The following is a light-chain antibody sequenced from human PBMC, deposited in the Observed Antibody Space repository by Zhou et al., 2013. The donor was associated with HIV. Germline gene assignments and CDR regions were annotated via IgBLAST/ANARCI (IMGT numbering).Light chain of an antibody. CDR1: HIVTNN. CDR2: GAS. J-gene: IGKJ1*01. CDR3: QQYHDWPPT. Sequence: EFVLTQSPGTLSLSPGRRATLSCRASHIVTNNFLAWYQQRPGQSPKLLIFGASARATGIPARFSGSGSGTEFTLTISSLQSEDFALYYCQQYHDWPPTFGQGTTVEIK. V-gene: IGKV3-15*01.